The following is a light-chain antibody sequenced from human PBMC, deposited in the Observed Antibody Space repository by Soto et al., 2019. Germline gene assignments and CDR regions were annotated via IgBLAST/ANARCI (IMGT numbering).Light chain of an antibody. CDR1: SSDVGGYNY. J-gene: IGLJ1*01. CDR3: RSYTSSSTFYV. V-gene: IGLV2-14*01. CDR2: DVS. Sequence: QSALTQPASVSGSPGQSITISCTGTSSDVGGYNYVSWYQQHPGKAPKLMIYDVSNRPSGVSNRFSGSKSGNTASLTISGLQAEDAADYYCRSYTSSSTFYVFGTGTKVTVL.